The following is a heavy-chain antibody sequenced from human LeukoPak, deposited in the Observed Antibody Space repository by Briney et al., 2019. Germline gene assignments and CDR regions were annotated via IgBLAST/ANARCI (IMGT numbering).Heavy chain of an antibody. D-gene: IGHD5-12*01. Sequence: GASVKVSCXASGGTFSSYAISWVRQAPGQGLEWMGRIIPIFGTANYAQKFQGRVTITTDESTSTAYMELSSLRSEDTAVCYCAREPYSGYDPYYYYYYMDVWGKGTTVTVSS. CDR3: AREPYSGYDPYYYYYYMDV. CDR2: IIPIFGTA. J-gene: IGHJ6*03. V-gene: IGHV1-69*05. CDR1: GGTFSSYA.